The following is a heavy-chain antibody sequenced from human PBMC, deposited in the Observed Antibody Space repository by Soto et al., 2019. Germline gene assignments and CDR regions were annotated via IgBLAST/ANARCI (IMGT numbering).Heavy chain of an antibody. D-gene: IGHD2-15*01. CDR2: LTTGGSA. Sequence: GGSLRLSCATSGFTFSNYAANWVRQAPGKGLDWVSTLTTGGSAYYADSVRGQFTISRGKSKNTLFLQINSLRVEDTAVYYCAKGRWNGLDVWGQGTTVTVSS. CDR1: GFTFSNYA. V-gene: IGHV3-23*01. J-gene: IGHJ6*02. CDR3: AKGRWNGLDV.